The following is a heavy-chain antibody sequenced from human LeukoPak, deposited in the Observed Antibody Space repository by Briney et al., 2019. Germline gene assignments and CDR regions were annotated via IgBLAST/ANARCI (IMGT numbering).Heavy chain of an antibody. Sequence: PSETLSLTCTVSGGSISSYYWSWIRQPPGKGLEWIGNFYHSGSTYYNPSLKSRVTISVDTSKNQFSLKLSSVTAADTAVYYCARCGFGYPYYYYYMDVWGKGTTVTVSS. CDR2: FYHSGST. V-gene: IGHV4-59*08. CDR3: ARCGFGYPYYYYYMDV. D-gene: IGHD5-12*01. CDR1: GGSISSYY. J-gene: IGHJ6*03.